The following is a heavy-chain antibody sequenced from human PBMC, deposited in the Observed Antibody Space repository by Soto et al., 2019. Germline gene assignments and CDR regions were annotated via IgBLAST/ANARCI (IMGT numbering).Heavy chain of an antibody. CDR2: MNPNSGNT. Sequence: GASVKVSCKASGYTFASYDINWVRQATGQGLEWMGWMNPNSGNTGYAQKFQGRVTMTRNTSISTAYMGLSSLRSEDTAVYYCARGPTYYDFWSVGHGEAGYYYYYMDVWGKGTTVTVSS. V-gene: IGHV1-8*01. D-gene: IGHD3-3*01. CDR1: GYTFASYD. CDR3: ARGPTYYDFWSVGHGEAGYYYYYMDV. J-gene: IGHJ6*03.